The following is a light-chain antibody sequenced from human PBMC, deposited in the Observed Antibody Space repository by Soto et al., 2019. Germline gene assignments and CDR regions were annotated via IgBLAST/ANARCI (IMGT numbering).Light chain of an antibody. CDR2: GAS. CDR1: QNILRT. V-gene: IGKV3D-15*01. J-gene: IGKJ1*01. Sequence: VMTQSPVTLSVSPGETATLSCKASQNILRTLAWYQQKPGQPPRLLIYGASTRVTGIPARFSGNGSGTEFTRTISSLQSEDFAVYYCHQYNNWPPWTFGQGPKV. CDR3: HQYNNWPPWT.